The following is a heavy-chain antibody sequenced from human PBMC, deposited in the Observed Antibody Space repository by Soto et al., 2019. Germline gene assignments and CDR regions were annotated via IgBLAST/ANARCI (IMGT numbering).Heavy chain of an antibody. D-gene: IGHD3-3*01. J-gene: IGHJ4*02. CDR1: GYTFTSYA. CDR3: ARDEVWSGYYPRYYFDY. V-gene: IGHV1-3*01. CDR2: INAGNGNT. Sequence: QVQLVQSGAEVKKPGASVKVSCKASGYTFTSYAMHWVRQAPGQRLEWMGWINAGNGNTKYSQKFQGRVTITRDTSASTAYMELSSLRSEDTAVYYCARDEVWSGYYPRYYFDYWGQGTLVTVSS.